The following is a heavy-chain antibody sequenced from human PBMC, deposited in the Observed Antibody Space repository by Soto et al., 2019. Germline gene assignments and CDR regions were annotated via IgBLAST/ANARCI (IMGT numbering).Heavy chain of an antibody. CDR1: GFVFRTYA. J-gene: IGHJ3*01. D-gene: IGHD3-22*01. V-gene: IGHV3-23*01. CDR3: AKDVSYDSTGYSSITAFDV. CDR2: ITGNGDST. Sequence: GSLRLSCAASGFVFRTYAMSWVRQAPGKGLEWVSTITGNGDSTYYADSMRGRFTISRDNSKNTVYLQVNRLRAEDTAVYYCAKDVSYDSTGYSSITAFDVCGQGTLVTVSS.